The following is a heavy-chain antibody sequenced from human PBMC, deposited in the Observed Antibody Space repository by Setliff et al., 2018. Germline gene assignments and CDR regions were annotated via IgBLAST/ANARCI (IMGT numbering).Heavy chain of an antibody. Sequence: PSETLSLTCRVSGGSVSTFYWTWIRQPPGKGLEWIGYIFTSGSTQYNPSLKSRATISRDTSSNQFSLKLFSVTAADTAVYYCAREGVDTRSSTDYRYYMDVWGKGTTVTVS. D-gene: IGHD5-18*01. V-gene: IGHV4-4*08. CDR2: IFTSGST. J-gene: IGHJ6*03. CDR1: GGSVSTFY. CDR3: AREGVDTRSSTDYRYYMDV.